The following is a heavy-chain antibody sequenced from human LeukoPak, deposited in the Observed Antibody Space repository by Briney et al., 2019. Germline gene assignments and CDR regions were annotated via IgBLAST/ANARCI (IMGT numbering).Heavy chain of an antibody. D-gene: IGHD2-15*01. CDR2: ISGSGGST. J-gene: IGHJ4*02. CDR3: AKSPLVAVAELYYFDY. V-gene: IGHV3-23*01. Sequence: HPGGSLRLSCAASGFTFSSYAMSWVRQAPGKGLEWVSAISGSGGSTYYADSVKGRFTISRDNSKNTLYLQMNSLRAEDTAVYYCAKSPLVAVAELYYFDYWGQGTLVTVSS. CDR1: GFTFSSYA.